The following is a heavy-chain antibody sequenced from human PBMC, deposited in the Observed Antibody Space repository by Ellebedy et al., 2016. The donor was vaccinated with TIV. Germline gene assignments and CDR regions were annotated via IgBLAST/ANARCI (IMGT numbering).Heavy chain of an antibody. D-gene: IGHD3-16*01. CDR1: GFPFGLSFSRYA. CDR2: ISRSGGST. CDR3: ARTSTMTTFGASDF. V-gene: IGHV3-23*01. Sequence: GESLKISCAASGFPFGLSFSRYAMRWVRQAPGKGLEWVSAISRSGGSTYYADSVKGRFTISRDNSKNTMYLQLNSLRAEDAALYYCARTSTMTTFGASDFWGQGTMVTVSS. J-gene: IGHJ3*01.